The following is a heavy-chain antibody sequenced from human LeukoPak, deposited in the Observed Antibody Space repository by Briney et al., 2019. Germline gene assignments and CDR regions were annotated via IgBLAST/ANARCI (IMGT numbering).Heavy chain of an antibody. D-gene: IGHD3-3*01. CDR3: ARKRFRDDFWSGYHGGAFDI. V-gene: IGHV3-23*01. CDR2: ISGSGGST. Sequence: GGSLRLSCAASGFTFSSYAMSWVRQAPGKGLEWVSAISGSGGSTYYADFVKGRFTISRDNSKNTLYLQMNSLRAEDTAVYYCARKRFRDDFWSGYHGGAFDIWGQGTMVTVSS. J-gene: IGHJ3*02. CDR1: GFTFSSYA.